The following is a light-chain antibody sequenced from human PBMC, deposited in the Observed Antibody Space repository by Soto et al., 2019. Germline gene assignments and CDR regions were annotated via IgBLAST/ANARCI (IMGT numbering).Light chain of an antibody. V-gene: IGKV1-5*01. CDR3: QQYHSFSPEGLT. Sequence: DIQMTQSPSTLPASVGERVTITCRASQTINTWLAWYQHKPGKAPKLLIYDASTLQTGVPSRFSGYSSGTEFTLTISSLQPDDFATYFCQQYHSFSPEGLTFGGGTKVDIK. CDR2: DAS. CDR1: QTINTW. J-gene: IGKJ4*01.